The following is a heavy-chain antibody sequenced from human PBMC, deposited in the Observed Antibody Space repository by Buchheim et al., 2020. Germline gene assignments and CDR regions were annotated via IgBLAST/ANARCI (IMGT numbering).Heavy chain of an antibody. CDR2: ISGSGGRT. Sequence: EVQLLESGGGLLQPGGSLRLSCAASGFTFSSYAMSWFRQAPGKGLEWVSAISGSGGRTYYADSVKGRFTIPGTTSKNTLYLQMNSLRAEDTAVYYCAKENGMATITELDYWGQGTL. CDR1: GFTFSSYA. V-gene: IGHV3-23*01. J-gene: IGHJ4*02. D-gene: IGHD5-24*01. CDR3: AKENGMATITELDY.